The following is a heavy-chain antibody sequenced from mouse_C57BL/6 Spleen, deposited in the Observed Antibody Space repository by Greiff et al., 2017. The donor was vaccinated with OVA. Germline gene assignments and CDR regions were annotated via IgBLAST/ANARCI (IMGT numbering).Heavy chain of an antibody. CDR1: GYTFTDYN. CDR2: INPNNGGT. V-gene: IGHV1-18*01. CDR3: ARENLGYFDY. Sequence: EVKVVDSGPELVKPGASVKIPCKASGYTFTDYNMDWVKQSHGKSLEWIGDINPNNGGTIYNQKFKGQATLTVDKSSSTAYMELRSLTSEDTAVYYCARENLGYFDYWGQGTTLTVSS. D-gene: IGHD3-3*01. J-gene: IGHJ2*01.